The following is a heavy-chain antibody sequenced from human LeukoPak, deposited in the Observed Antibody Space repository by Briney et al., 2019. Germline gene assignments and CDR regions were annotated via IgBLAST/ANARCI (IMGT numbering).Heavy chain of an antibody. Sequence: PSETLSLTCTLSSGPISSNYWSWVRQPPGKGLEWIGYIYYSGSTNYNPSLKSRVTISVDTSKKEFSLKLSSVTAADTAVYYCARHGAVAGRGGYNFDSGGQGTLVTVSS. V-gene: IGHV4-59*08. CDR3: ARHGAVAGRGGYNFDS. J-gene: IGHJ4*02. CDR1: SGPISSNY. CDR2: IYYSGST. D-gene: IGHD6-19*01.